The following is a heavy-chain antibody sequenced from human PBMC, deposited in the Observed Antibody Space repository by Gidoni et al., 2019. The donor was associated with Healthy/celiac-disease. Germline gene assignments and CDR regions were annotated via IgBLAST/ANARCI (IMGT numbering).Heavy chain of an antibody. J-gene: IGHJ5*02. Sequence: QVQLQESGPGLVKPSQTLSLTCTVSGGAISSGDYYCSWIRQPPGKCLEWIGYIYYSVSTDYNPSLKRRVTISVDTSKNQFSLKLSSVTAADTAVYYCARDYSSSCRNWFDPWGQGTLVTVSS. CDR1: GGAISSGDYY. D-gene: IGHD6-13*01. V-gene: IGHV4-30-4*01. CDR3: ARDYSSSCRNWFDP. CDR2: IYYSVST.